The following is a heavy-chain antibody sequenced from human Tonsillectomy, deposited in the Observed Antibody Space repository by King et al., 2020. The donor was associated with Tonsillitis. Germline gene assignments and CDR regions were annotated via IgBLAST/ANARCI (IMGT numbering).Heavy chain of an antibody. Sequence: QLQESGSGLVKPAQTLSLTCAVSGGSISSGGYSWSWIRQPPGKGLEWIGYIYHSGSTYYNPSLKSRVTISVDRSKNQFSLNLSSVAAAATAMYYCARSYDYDDTNWFDPWGQGTLVTVSS. J-gene: IGHJ5*02. V-gene: IGHV4-30-2*01. CDR1: GGSISSGGYS. CDR3: ARSYDYDDTNWFDP. CDR2: IYHSGST. D-gene: IGHD4-17*01.